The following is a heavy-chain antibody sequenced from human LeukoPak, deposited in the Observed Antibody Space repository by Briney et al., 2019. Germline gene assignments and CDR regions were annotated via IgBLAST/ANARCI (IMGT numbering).Heavy chain of an antibody. CDR3: ARDPLSSSSFDL. CDR1: GFTFSSYW. CDR2: INAAGNST. J-gene: IGHJ4*02. Sequence: GGSLRLSCAASGFTFSSYWMQWVRQVPGRGLVWVSRINAAGNSTIYTDSVKGRFTISRDNAKNSLYLQMNSLRAEDTAVYYCARDPLSSSSFDLWGQGTLVTVSS. D-gene: IGHD6-13*01. V-gene: IGHV3-74*01.